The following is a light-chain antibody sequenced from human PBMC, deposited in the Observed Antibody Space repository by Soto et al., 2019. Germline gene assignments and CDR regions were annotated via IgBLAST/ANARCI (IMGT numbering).Light chain of an antibody. V-gene: IGLV1-36*01. CDR2: YDD. Sequence: QSVLTQPPSVAEAPRQRVTISCSGSSFNIGDNAVNWYQQFPGKAPKLLIYYDDLLPSGVSDRFSGSKSGTSASLVISGLQSADEADYYCSAWDDTLNGFVFGTGTKLTVL. J-gene: IGLJ1*01. CDR3: SAWDDTLNGFV. CDR1: SFNIGDNA.